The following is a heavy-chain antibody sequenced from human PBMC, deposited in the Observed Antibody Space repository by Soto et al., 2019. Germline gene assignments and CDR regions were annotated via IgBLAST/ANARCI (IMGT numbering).Heavy chain of an antibody. J-gene: IGHJ5*02. V-gene: IGHV3-11*05. D-gene: IGHD6-19*01. Sequence: QVQLVESGGGLVKPGGSLRLSCAASGFTFSDYYMSWIRQAPGKGLEWVSYISSSSSYTNYADSVKGRFTISRDNAKNSLYLQMNSLRAEDTAVYYCARGGAVANRACWFDPWGQGTLVTVSS. CDR2: ISSSSSYT. CDR1: GFTFSDYY. CDR3: ARGGAVANRACWFDP.